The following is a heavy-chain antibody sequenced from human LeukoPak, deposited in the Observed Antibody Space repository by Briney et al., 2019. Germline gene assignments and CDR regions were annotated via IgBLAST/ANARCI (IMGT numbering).Heavy chain of an antibody. Sequence: SETLSLTCNVSGGSISGYHWSWIRQPAGKGLEWIGRIYTSGSTKYNPSLRSRVPVYVDTSKSQFSLKLTSVTVADTAVYYCARRTDSGYSSSSSAFDVWGQGTMVTVSS. V-gene: IGHV4-4*07. CDR1: GGSISGYH. J-gene: IGHJ3*01. CDR2: IYTSGST. D-gene: IGHD6-6*01. CDR3: ARRTDSGYSSSSSAFDV.